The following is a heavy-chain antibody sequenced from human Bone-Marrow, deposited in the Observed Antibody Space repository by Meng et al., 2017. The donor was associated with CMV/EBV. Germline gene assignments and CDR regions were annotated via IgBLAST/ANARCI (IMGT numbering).Heavy chain of an antibody. J-gene: IGHJ6*02. D-gene: IGHD4-23*01. Sequence: GESLKISCAASGFTFSSYEMNWVRQAPGKGLEWVSYINSSGSTIYYADSVKGRFTISRDNAKNSLYLQMNSLRAEDTAVYYCARGGNLDYYYGMDVWGQGTTVTVSS. CDR1: GFTFSSYE. CDR2: INSSGSTI. CDR3: ARGGNLDYYYGMDV. V-gene: IGHV3-48*03.